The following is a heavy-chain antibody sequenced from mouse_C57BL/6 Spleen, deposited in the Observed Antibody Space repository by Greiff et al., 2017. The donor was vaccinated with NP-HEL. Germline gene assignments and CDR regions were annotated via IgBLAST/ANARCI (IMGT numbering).Heavy chain of an antibody. D-gene: IGHD1-1*01. J-gene: IGHJ1*03. Sequence: QVQLQQSGAELVKPGASVKLSCKASGYTFTSYWMHWVKQRPGRGLEWIGRIDPNSGGTKYNEKFKSKATLTVDKPSSTAYMQLSSLTSEDSAVYYCARSITTVVAMDWYFDVWGTGTTVTVSS. CDR2: IDPNSGGT. V-gene: IGHV1-72*01. CDR3: ARSITTVVAMDWYFDV. CDR1: GYTFTSYW.